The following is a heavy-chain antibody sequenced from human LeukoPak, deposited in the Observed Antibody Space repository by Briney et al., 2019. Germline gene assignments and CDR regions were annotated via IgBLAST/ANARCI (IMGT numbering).Heavy chain of an antibody. J-gene: IGHJ4*02. V-gene: IGHV3-23*01. Sequence: GGSLRLSCAASGFTFSSIAMSWVRQAPDKGLEWVSTISGSGGGTYYANSVKGRFTISRDDSKNTLYLQMNSLRADDTAVYYCAKDLGRYRNNFFDYWGQGNLVTVSS. CDR2: ISGSGGGT. CDR1: GFTFSSIA. D-gene: IGHD1-26*01. CDR3: AKDLGRYRNNFFDY.